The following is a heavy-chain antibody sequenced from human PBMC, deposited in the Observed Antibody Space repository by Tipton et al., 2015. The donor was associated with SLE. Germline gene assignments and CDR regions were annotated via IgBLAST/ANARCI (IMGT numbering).Heavy chain of an antibody. CDR3: ARQGDTSSWSYFWFDP. J-gene: IGHJ5*02. V-gene: IGHV4-39*07. Sequence: TLSLTCTVPAGSIGVTITYYWGWVRQPPGKGLEWIGSISYSGITYYNPSPKSRVTMSVDTSKNQFSLELSSVTAADTAVYYCARQGDTSSWSYFWFDPWGQGTLVTVSS. D-gene: IGHD6-13*01. CDR2: ISYSGIT. CDR1: AGSIGVTITYY.